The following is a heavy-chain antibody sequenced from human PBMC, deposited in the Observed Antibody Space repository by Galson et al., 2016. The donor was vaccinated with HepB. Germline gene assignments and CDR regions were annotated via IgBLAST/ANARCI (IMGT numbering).Heavy chain of an antibody. CDR2: IQYSGSI. CDR1: GGSISSYH. Sequence: EPLSLTCTVSGGSISSYHWSWIRQSPGKGLEWMGYIQYSGSIEYQPSLKSRLTISADPSKSQLSLKLTSVTAADTAVYYCARPKDYLGSSFDCWGQGILVTVSS. V-gene: IGHV4-59*08. D-gene: IGHD6-6*01. J-gene: IGHJ4*02. CDR3: ARPKDYLGSSFDC.